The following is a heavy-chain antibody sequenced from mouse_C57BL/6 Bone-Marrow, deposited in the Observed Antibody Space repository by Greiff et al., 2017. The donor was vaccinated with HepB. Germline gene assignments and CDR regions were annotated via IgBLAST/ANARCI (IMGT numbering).Heavy chain of an antibody. D-gene: IGHD1-1*01. V-gene: IGHV1-26*01. J-gene: IGHJ1*03. CDR3: ARRLGTTVVATRYFDD. CDR2: INPNNGGT. CDR1: GYTFTDYY. Sequence: EVQLQQSGPELVKPGASVKISCKASGYTFTDYYMNWVKQSHGKSLEWIGDINPNNGGTSYNQKFKGKATLTVDKSSSTAYMELRSLTSEDSAVYYCARRLGTTVVATRYFDDWGTGTTVTVSS.